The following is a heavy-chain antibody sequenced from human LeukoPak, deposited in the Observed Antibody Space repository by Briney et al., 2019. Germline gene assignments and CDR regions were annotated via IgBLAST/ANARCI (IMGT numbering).Heavy chain of an antibody. V-gene: IGHV1-46*01. Sequence: ASVKVSCKASGYTFTSYYMHWVRQAPGQGLEWMGIINPSGGSTSYAQKFQGRVTMARDTSTSTVYMELSSLRSEDTAVYYCARDGEMAYFDYWGQGTLVTVSS. CDR1: GYTFTSYY. CDR2: INPSGGST. CDR3: ARDGEMAYFDY. J-gene: IGHJ4*02. D-gene: IGHD5-24*01.